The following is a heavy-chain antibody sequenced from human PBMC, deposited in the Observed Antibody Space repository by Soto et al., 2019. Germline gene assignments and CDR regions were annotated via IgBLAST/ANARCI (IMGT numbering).Heavy chain of an antibody. Sequence: QVQLVQSGAEVKKPGSSVKVSCKASGGTFSSYAISWVRQAPGQGLEWMGGIIPISDTTNYAQKLQGRVTSTADEYTSTASMGLSSLRSEDTAVYYCARSQGSSTSLEIYYYCYYGMDVWGQGTTVSVSS. J-gene: IGHJ6*02. D-gene: IGHD2-2*01. V-gene: IGHV1-69*01. CDR3: ARSQGSSTSLEIYYYCYYGMDV. CDR2: IIPISDTT. CDR1: GGTFSSYA.